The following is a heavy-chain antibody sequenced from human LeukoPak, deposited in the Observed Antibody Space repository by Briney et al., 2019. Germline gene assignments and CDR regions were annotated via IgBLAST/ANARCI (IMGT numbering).Heavy chain of an antibody. J-gene: IGHJ4*02. CDR2: TRYDESKT. D-gene: IGHD1-26*01. CDR3: AKARYSGSPALDF. V-gene: IGHV3-30*02. CDR1: GFTFSNKG. Sequence: PGGSLRLSCAASGFTFSNKGMHWVRQTPGKGVEWVAFTRYDESKTFYGDSVRGRFTISRDNSKNTLYLQMNSLTTDDSAVYYCAKARYSGSPALDFWGQGTLVTVSS.